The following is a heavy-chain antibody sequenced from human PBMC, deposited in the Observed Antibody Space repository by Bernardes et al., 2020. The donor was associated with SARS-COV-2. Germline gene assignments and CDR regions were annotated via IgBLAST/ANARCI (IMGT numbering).Heavy chain of an antibody. Sequence: SETLSLTCAVYGGSFSGYYWNWIRQSPGTSLEWIGGINHSGSTYYNPSLKSRVTLSVDPSRNQFSLRLKSVTAADTAMYYCASSPYNWNYHFDYWGQGTLAAVTS. CDR2: INHSGST. J-gene: IGHJ4*02. V-gene: IGHV4-34*01. CDR3: ASSPYNWNYHFDY. CDR1: GGSFSGYY. D-gene: IGHD1-7*01.